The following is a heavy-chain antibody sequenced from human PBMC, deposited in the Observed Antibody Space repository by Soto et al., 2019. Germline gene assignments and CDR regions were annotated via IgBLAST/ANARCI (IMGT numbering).Heavy chain of an antibody. CDR3: AGGGYDYSNQVDY. D-gene: IGHD4-4*01. J-gene: IGHJ4*02. CDR1: GFTFNRYW. V-gene: IGHV3-7*04. Sequence: EVQLVESGGGLVQPGGSLRLSCAASGFTFNRYWMKWVRQAPGRGLEWMGNINQDGSEEHYVDSVKGRFTISRNNAKDSVNQQMNSMIAEDKGMYYCAGGGYDYSNQVDYWGQGTLVTVSS. CDR2: INQDGSEE.